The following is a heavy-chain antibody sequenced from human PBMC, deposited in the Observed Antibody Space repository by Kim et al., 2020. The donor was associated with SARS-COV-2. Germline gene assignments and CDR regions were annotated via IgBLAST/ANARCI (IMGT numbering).Heavy chain of an antibody. D-gene: IGHD3-10*01. J-gene: IGHJ4*02. CDR1: GFTFSSYA. CDR2: IYSGGSST. Sequence: GGSLRLSCAASGFTFSSYAMSWVRQAPGKGLEWVSVIYSGGSSTYYADSVKGRFTISRDNSKNTLYLQMNSLRAEDTAVYYCAKARVRGPGGEYYFDYWGQGTLVTVSS. CDR3: AKARVRGPGGEYYFDY. V-gene: IGHV3-23*03.